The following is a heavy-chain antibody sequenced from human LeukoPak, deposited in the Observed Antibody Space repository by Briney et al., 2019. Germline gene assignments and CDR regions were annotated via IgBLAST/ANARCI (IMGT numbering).Heavy chain of an antibody. CDR2: IGFDGSNK. Sequence: GGSLRLSCAVSGIIFNSYGMHWVRQAPGKGLEWVSFIGFDGSNKYYAEAVKGRFTISRDNSDNTLYLEMDSLRVDDTAVYFCANEGLVGSTGDAFDIWGQGTRVTVSS. V-gene: IGHV3-30*02. D-gene: IGHD1-26*01. CDR1: GIIFNSYG. CDR3: ANEGLVGSTGDAFDI. J-gene: IGHJ3*02.